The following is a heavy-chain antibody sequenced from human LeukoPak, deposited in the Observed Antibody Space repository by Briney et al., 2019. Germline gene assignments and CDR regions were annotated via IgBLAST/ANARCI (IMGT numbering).Heavy chain of an antibody. J-gene: IGHJ4*02. CDR1: GFTFSDHY. CDR3: TRVRLGAATRYFDY. V-gene: IGHV3-72*01. Sequence: GGSLRLSCAASGFTFSDHYMDWVRLAPGKGLEWVGRIRNKANSYTTEYAASVKGRFTISRDDSKNSLYLQMNSPRSEDTALYYCTRVRLGAATRYFDYWGQGTLVTVSS. CDR2: IRNKANSYTT. D-gene: IGHD1-26*01.